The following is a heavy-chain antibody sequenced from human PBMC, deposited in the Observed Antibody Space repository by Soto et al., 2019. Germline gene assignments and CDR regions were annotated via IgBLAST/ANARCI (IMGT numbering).Heavy chain of an antibody. CDR2: ISSSSSYI. J-gene: IGHJ4*02. D-gene: IGHD6-19*01. Sequence: GGSLRLSCAASGFTFSSYSMNWVRQAPGKGLEWVSSISSSSSYIYYAESVKGRFTITRDKAKNALYLQMNSLRAEDTAVYYCARDTAVAGNEGDYWGQGTLVTVSS. V-gene: IGHV3-21*01. CDR1: GFTFSSYS. CDR3: ARDTAVAGNEGDY.